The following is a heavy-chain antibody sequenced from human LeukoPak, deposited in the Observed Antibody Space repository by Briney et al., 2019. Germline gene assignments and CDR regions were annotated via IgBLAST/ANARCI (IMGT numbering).Heavy chain of an antibody. J-gene: IGHJ5*02. CDR2: IYYSGST. CDR1: GGSISRYY. D-gene: IGHD3-22*01. Sequence: SETLSLTCTVSGGSISRYYWSWIRQPPGKGLEWIGYIYYSGSTNYNPSLKSRVTISVDTSKNQFSLKLSSVTAADTAVYYCARGAYYDSSGSYNWFDPWGQGTLVTVSS. CDR3: ARGAYYDSSGSYNWFDP. V-gene: IGHV4-59*01.